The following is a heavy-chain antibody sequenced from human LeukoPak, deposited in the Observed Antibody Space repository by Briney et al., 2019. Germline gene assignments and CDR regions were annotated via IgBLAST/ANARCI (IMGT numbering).Heavy chain of an antibody. Sequence: SETLSLTCTVSGYSMSRGYYWSWIRQPPGKGLEWIGYIYYSGSTNYNPSLKSRVTISVDTSKNQFSLKLSSVTAADTAVYYCARDKEDGYLDYWGQGTLVTVSS. J-gene: IGHJ4*02. CDR2: IYYSGST. D-gene: IGHD5-24*01. CDR1: GYSMSRGYY. V-gene: IGHV4-61*01. CDR3: ARDKEDGYLDY.